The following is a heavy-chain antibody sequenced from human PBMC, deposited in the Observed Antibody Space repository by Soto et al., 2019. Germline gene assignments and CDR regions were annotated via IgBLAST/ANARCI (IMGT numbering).Heavy chain of an antibody. J-gene: IGHJ1*01. CDR1: GFTFSDYY. Sequence: QVQLVESGGGLVKPGGSLRLSCAASGFTFSDYYMSWFRQAPGKGLEWVSYISGNSDYTNYAHSVKGRFTISRDNDKNSLYLQITGLRAGDTAVYYCARGLLAHAEYCQHWGQGTLVTVSS. V-gene: IGHV3-11*06. CDR3: ARGLLAHAEYCQH. CDR2: ISGNSDYT. D-gene: IGHD2-15*01.